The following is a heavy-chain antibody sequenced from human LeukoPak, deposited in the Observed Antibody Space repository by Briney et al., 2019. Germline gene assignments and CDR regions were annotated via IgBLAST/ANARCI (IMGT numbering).Heavy chain of an antibody. V-gene: IGHV2-5*05. CDR2: IYWDDDE. CDR3: AHIAYGDYNDYFDY. J-gene: IGHJ4*02. Sequence: SGPTLVNPTQTLTLTCTFSGFSLSTSGVGVGWIRQPPGRALEWLALIYWDDDERYGPSLKNRLTITKDTSKNQVVLTMTNMDPVDTATYYCAHIAYGDYNDYFDYWGQGTLVTVSS. CDR1: GFSLSTSGVG. D-gene: IGHD4-17*01.